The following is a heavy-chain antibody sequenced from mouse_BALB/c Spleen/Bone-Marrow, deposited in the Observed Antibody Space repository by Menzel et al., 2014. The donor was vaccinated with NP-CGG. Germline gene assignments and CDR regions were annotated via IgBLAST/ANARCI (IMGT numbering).Heavy chain of an antibody. CDR2: IDPANGNT. CDR3: ASYRYAWYFDV. CDR1: GLNIKDTY. V-gene: IGHV14-3*02. J-gene: IGHJ1*01. Sequence: EVQLQQSGAELVKPGASVKLSCTASGLNIKDTYMHWVKQRPEQGLEWIGRIDPANGNTKYDPKLQGKATITADTSSNTAYLQLSSLTSEDTAVYYCASYRYAWYFDVWGAGTTVTVSS. D-gene: IGHD2-14*01.